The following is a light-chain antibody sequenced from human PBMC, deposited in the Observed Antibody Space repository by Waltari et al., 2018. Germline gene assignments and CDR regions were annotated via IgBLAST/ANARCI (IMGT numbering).Light chain of an antibody. CDR3: QHYDGVPPWT. J-gene: IGKJ1*01. Sequence: DIQMTQSPSSLSASVGDRVTITCQASRDINNYLNWYQQKPGKDPKMLIYDASTLETGVPSRFSGSGSGTDVVFTISRLQPEDIATYYCQHYDGVPPWTFGQGTRVDFK. V-gene: IGKV1-33*01. CDR2: DAS. CDR1: RDINNY.